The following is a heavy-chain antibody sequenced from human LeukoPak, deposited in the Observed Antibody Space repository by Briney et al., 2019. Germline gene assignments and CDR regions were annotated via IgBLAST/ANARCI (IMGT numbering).Heavy chain of an antibody. CDR3: ASASRESYSGYGVYFDY. D-gene: IGHD5-12*01. V-gene: IGHV3-66*01. CDR2: IYGGGMT. CDR1: DLSVSSNY. J-gene: IGHJ4*02. Sequence: GGSLRLSCAASDLSVSSNYMTWIRQAPGKGPQWVSLIYGGGMTYYADSVRDRFTISRDISKNTLYLQMNTLRVEDTAVYYCASASRESYSGYGVYFDYWGQGTLVTVSS.